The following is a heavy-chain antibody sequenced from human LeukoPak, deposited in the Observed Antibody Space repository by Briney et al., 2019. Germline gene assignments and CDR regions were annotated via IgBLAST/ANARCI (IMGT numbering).Heavy chain of an antibody. J-gene: IGHJ4*02. CDR1: GDTVSSAA. CDR3: ARNSGGANFDY. Sequence: SQTLSLTCAISGDTVSSAAWNWIRQSPSRGLEGLGRTYYTSKWFDVYAASVKGRITIKPDTSKNQFSLQLNSVTPEDTAVYYCARNSGGANFDYWGQGTLVTVSS. CDR2: TYYTSKWFD. D-gene: IGHD2-15*01. V-gene: IGHV6-1*01.